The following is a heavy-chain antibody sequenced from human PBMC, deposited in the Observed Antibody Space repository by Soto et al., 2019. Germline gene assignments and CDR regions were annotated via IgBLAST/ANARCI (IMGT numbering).Heavy chain of an antibody. V-gene: IGHV5-51*01. CDR1: GYSFTSYW. CDR2: IYPGDSDT. D-gene: IGHD4-4*01. Sequence: AESVKISCNGSGYSFTSYWIGWVRQMPWKGLEWMGIIYPGDSDTRYSPSFQGQVTISADKSISTAYLQWSSLKASDTAMYYCARQGGATVTYYYYGMDVWGQGTTVTVSS. J-gene: IGHJ6*02. CDR3: ARQGGATVTYYYYGMDV.